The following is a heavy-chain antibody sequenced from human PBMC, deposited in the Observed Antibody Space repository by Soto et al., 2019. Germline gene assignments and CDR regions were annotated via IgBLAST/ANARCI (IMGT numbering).Heavy chain of an antibody. CDR1: GYTFTSYD. D-gene: IGHD6-6*01. Sequence: QVQLVQSGAEVKKPGASVKVSCKASGYTFTSYDINWVRQATGQGLEWMGWMNPNSGNTGYAQKFQGRVTMTRNTSVSTAYMRLSSLRSEDTAVYYCASVSWYSSSFPLYYFDYWGQGTLVTVSS. J-gene: IGHJ4*02. CDR3: ASVSWYSSSFPLYYFDY. V-gene: IGHV1-8*01. CDR2: MNPNSGNT.